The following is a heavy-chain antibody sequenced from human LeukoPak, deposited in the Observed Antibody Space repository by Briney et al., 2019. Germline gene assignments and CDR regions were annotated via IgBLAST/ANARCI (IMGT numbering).Heavy chain of an antibody. CDR3: AAVKTYYYDTSGYYFPLNAFDI. J-gene: IGHJ3*02. D-gene: IGHD3-22*01. CDR1: GYSLTELS. Sequence: ASVKVSCKVSGYSLTELSMHWVRQAPGKGLKWMGGFDPEDGATIYAQKFQGRVTMTEDTSTDTAYMELSSLRSEDTAVYYCAAVKTYYYDTSGYYFPLNAFDIWGQGTMVTVSS. CDR2: FDPEDGAT. V-gene: IGHV1-24*01.